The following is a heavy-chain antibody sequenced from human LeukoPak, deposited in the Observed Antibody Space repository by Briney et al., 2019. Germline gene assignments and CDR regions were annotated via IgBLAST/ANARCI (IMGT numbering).Heavy chain of an antibody. J-gene: IGHJ4*02. CDR3: ARDLVTMVRGVIDRFDY. Sequence: ASVKVSXKASGYTFTGYYMHWVRQAPGQGLGWMGRINPNSGGTNYAQKFQGRVTMTRDTSISTAYMELSRLRSDDTAVYYCARDLVTMVRGVIDRFDYWGQGTLVTVSS. V-gene: IGHV1-2*06. D-gene: IGHD3-10*01. CDR2: INPNSGGT. CDR1: GYTFTGYY.